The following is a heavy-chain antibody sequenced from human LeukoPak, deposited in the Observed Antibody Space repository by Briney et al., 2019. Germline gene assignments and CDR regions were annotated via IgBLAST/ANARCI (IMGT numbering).Heavy chain of an antibody. V-gene: IGHV3-48*04. CDR2: ISSSSSTI. CDR1: GFTFSSYS. Sequence: GGSLRLSCAASGFTFSSYSMNWFRQAPGKGLEWVSYISSSSSTIYYADSVKGRFTISRDNAKNSLYLQMNSLRAEDTAVYYCARELLAVAGSAFDPWGQGTLVTVSS. J-gene: IGHJ5*02. D-gene: IGHD6-19*01. CDR3: ARELLAVAGSAFDP.